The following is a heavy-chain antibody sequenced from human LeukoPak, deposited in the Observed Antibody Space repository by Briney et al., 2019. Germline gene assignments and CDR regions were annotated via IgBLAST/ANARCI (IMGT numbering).Heavy chain of an antibody. CDR3: ARDFPAYDIMTGYVDY. Sequence: GGSLRLSCAASGFTFRSNWMHWVRQTPGKGLVWVSRINSDGLSTSYADSVKGRFTISRDNAKNTLYLQMNSLRAEDTAVYYCARDFPAYDIMTGYVDYWGQGTLVTVSS. CDR2: INSDGLST. J-gene: IGHJ4*02. CDR1: GFTFRSNW. D-gene: IGHD3-9*01. V-gene: IGHV3-74*01.